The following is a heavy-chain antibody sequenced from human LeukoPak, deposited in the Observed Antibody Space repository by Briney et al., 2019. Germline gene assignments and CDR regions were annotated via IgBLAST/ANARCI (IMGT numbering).Heavy chain of an antibody. CDR2: ISAYNGNT. CDR1: GYTFTSYG. CDR3: ARDQWSYGSGSLSYFDY. V-gene: IGHV1-18*01. D-gene: IGHD3-10*01. J-gene: IGHJ4*02. Sequence: ASVKVSCKASGYTFTSYGISWVRQAPGQGLEWMGWISAYNGNTNYAQKLQGRVTMTTDTSTSTAYMELRSLRSDDTAVYYCARDQWSYGSGSLSYFDYWGRGTLVTVSS.